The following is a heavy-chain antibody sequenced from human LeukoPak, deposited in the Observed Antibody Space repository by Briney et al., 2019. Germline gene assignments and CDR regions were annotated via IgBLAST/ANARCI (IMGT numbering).Heavy chain of an antibody. D-gene: IGHD1-26*01. V-gene: IGHV1-69*05. CDR2: IIPIFGTA. CDR3: ARGGKVGASLTPPDY. J-gene: IGHJ4*02. Sequence: ASVKVSCKASGGTFSSYAISWVRQAPGQGLEWMGGIIPIFGTANYAQKFQGRVTITTDESTSTAYMELSSLRSEDTAVYYCARGGKVGASLTPPDYWGQGTLVTVSS. CDR1: GGTFSSYA.